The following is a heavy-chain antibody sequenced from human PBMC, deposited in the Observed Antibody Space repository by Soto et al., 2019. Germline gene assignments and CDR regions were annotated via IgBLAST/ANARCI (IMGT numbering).Heavy chain of an antibody. CDR1: GYTFTSYY. V-gene: IGHV1-46*01. D-gene: IGHD5-18*01. J-gene: IGHJ4*02. CDR3: ARDVGIQLWYDLEIDY. Sequence: ASVKVSCKASGYTFTSYYMHWVRQAPGQGLEWMGIINPSGGSTSYAQKFQGRVTMTRDTSTSTVYMELSSLRSEDTAVYYCARDVGIQLWYDLEIDYWGQGTLVTVSS. CDR2: INPSGGST.